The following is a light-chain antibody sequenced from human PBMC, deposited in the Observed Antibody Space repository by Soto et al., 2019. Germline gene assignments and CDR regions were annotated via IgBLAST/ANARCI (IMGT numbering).Light chain of an antibody. CDR1: QGIAIW. CDR2: DAS. J-gene: IGKJ4*01. CDR3: QQHRSYPVT. V-gene: IGKV1-5*01. Sequence: DIQMTQSPSTLSASVGDRVTITCRASQGIAIWLSWYQQKPGKAPTLIIYDASNLKSGVPSRFSGGGSGTEFTLTISSLQPEDFASYYCQQHRSYPVTFGGGTKVEIK.